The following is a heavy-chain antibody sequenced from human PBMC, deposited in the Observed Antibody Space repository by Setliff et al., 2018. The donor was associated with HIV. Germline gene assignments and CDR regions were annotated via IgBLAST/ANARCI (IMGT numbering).Heavy chain of an antibody. Sequence: GGSLRLSCVASGFSFSTYWMGWIRQVPGKGLEWVANIKADGSEKYYMNSVKGRFTISRDNAENSLYLQMNSLRAEDTAVYYCARDGLEGDMAGRQRTYAFGYWGQGTLVTVSS. CDR2: IKADGSEK. V-gene: IGHV3-7*01. CDR1: GFSFSTYW. CDR3: ARDGLEGDMAGRQRTYAFGY. J-gene: IGHJ4*02. D-gene: IGHD2-15*01.